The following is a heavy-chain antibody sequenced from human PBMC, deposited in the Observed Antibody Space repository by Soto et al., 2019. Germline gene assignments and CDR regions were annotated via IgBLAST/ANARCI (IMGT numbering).Heavy chain of an antibody. CDR1: GGSISSGGSY. CDR2: IYYSGNT. D-gene: IGHD2-2*01. Sequence: SETRSLTCTVSGGSISSGGSYWGWIHHPPGKGLEWIGYIYYSGNTYFNPSLKSRVTLSVDTSKNQFSLNLSSVTAADTAVYYCVRYCRTTKCPFESWGQGTLVTVSA. V-gene: IGHV4-30-4*01. J-gene: IGHJ4*02. CDR3: VRYCRTTKCPFES.